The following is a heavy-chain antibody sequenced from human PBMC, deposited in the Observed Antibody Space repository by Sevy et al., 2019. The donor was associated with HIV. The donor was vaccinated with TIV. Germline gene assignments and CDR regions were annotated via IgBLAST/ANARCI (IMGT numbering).Heavy chain of an antibody. CDR3: AKNYYDSSGYYYGVDV. D-gene: IGHD3-22*01. CDR2: IKEDGSEK. Sequence: GGSLRLSCAVSGFTFSRYWMRWVRQAPGKGLEWVANIKEDGSEKYYVDSVKGRFTISRDNTKNSLYLQMNSLRAEDTAVYYCAKNYYDSSGYYYGVDVWGQGTTVTVSS. CDR1: GFTFSRYW. J-gene: IGHJ6*02. V-gene: IGHV3-7*01.